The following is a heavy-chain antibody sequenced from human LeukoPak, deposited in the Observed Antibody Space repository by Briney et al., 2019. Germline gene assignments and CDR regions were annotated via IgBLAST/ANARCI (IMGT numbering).Heavy chain of an antibody. D-gene: IGHD5-12*01. J-gene: IGHJ4*02. V-gene: IGHV4-31*03. CDR2: IYYSGST. CDR1: GGSISSGGYY. CDR3: ARDLWDSGYGLDY. Sequence: SEPLSLTCTVSGGSISSGGYYWSWIRQHPGKGLEWIGYIYYSGSTYYNPSLKSRVTISVDTSKNQFSLKLSSVTAADTAVYYCARDLWDSGYGLDYWGQGTLVTVSS.